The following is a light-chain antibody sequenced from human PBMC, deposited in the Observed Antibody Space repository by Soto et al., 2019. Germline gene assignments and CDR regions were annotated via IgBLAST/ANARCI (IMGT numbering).Light chain of an antibody. CDR3: AVWDDSLDGVV. J-gene: IGLJ2*01. CDR1: SSNIGDNT. V-gene: IGLV1-44*01. CDR2: SND. Sequence: QSVLTQPPSASGTPGQSVTISCSGSSSNIGDNTVNWYQQLPGTAPKLLIYSNDQRSSGVPDRFPGSKSGTSASLAISGLQSEDEADYYCAVWDDSLDGVVFGGGTQLTVL.